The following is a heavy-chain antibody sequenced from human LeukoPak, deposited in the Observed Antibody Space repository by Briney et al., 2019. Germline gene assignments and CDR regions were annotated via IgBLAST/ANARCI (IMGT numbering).Heavy chain of an antibody. CDR2: VESKSDGGKT. V-gene: IGHV3-15*04. Sequence: PGGSLRLSCAASGFIFKNSWMSWVRQAPGKGLEWVGVVESKSDGGKTYYAAPVKGRFTISRYDSKNSLYLEMNTLKTEDTAVYYCTAKAVGYSGFDRPWGQGTLVIVSS. CDR3: TAKAVGYSGFDRP. CDR1: GFIFKNSW. J-gene: IGHJ4*02. D-gene: IGHD5-12*01.